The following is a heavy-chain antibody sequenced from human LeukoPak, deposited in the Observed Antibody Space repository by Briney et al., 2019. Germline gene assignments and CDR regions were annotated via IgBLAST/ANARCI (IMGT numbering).Heavy chain of an antibody. V-gene: IGHV3-7*01. Sequence: GGSLRLSCAASGFTFSTSWMSWVRQAPGKGLEWVANIQQDGSEKYYVDSVKGRFTISRDNAKNSLYLQMNSLRAEDTAVYYCARDPNPESSAYYSWGQGTLVTVSS. D-gene: IGHD3-22*01. CDR3: ARDPNPESSAYYS. CDR2: IQQDGSEK. J-gene: IGHJ4*02. CDR1: GFTFSTSW.